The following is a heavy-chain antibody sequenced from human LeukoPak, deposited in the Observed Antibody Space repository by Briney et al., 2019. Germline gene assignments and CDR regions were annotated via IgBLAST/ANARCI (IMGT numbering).Heavy chain of an antibody. J-gene: IGHJ4*02. CDR1: GFTFSNYW. Sequence: PGGSLRLSCAASGFTFSNYWMSWVRQAPGKGLEWVASIKQDGSEKYYVDSVKVRFTISRDNAKNSLYLHMSSLRAEDTAVYYCARDRDYYDSSGYYPTFDYWGQGTLVTVSS. CDR3: ARDRDYYDSSGYYPTFDY. V-gene: IGHV3-7*01. CDR2: IKQDGSEK. D-gene: IGHD3-22*01.